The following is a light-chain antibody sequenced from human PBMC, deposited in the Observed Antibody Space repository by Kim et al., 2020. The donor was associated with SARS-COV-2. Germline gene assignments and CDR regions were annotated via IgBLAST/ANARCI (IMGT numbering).Light chain of an antibody. CDR1: QSVNNRF. CDR3: QQFGHSPT. J-gene: IGKJ4*01. V-gene: IGKV3-20*01. Sequence: LSPGEIATLSCRASQSVNNRFLAWFQQKPGQAPRLLIYGASNRATDIPDRFTGGGSGTDFTLTISRLEPEDFAMYYCQQFGHSPTFGGGTKVDIK. CDR2: GAS.